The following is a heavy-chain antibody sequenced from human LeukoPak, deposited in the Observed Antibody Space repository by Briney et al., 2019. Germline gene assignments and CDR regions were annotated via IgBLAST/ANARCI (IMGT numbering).Heavy chain of an antibody. CDR3: ASVLVGAIILDY. J-gene: IGHJ4*02. CDR1: GGSISSSSYY. V-gene: IGHV4-39*07. Sequence: PSETLSLTCTVSGGSISSSSYYWGWIRQPPGKGLEWIGSIYYSGSTYYNPSLKSRVTISVDTSKNQFSLKLSSVTAADTAVYYCASVLVGAIILDYWGQGTLVTVSS. CDR2: IYYSGST. D-gene: IGHD1-26*01.